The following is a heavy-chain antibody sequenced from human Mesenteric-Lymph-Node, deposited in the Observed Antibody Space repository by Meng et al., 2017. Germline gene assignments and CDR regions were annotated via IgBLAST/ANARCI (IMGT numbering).Heavy chain of an antibody. CDR2: ISSSGSTI. J-gene: IGHJ4*02. D-gene: IGHD3-22*01. CDR3: AKDARRGYYYRGLDY. V-gene: IGHV3-48*01. CDR1: GFTFSSYS. Sequence: GESLKISCAASGFTFSSYSMNWVRQAPGKGLEWVSYISSSGSTIYYADSVKGRFTISRDNSKNTLYLQMNSLRAEDTAVYYCAKDARRGYYYRGLDYWGQGTLVTVSS.